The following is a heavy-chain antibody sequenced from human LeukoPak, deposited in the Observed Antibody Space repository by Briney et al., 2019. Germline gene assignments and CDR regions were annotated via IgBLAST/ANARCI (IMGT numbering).Heavy chain of an antibody. D-gene: IGHD3-9*01. J-gene: IGHJ4*02. Sequence: QTGGSLRLSCAASGFTFSSHYMSWVRQAPGKGLEWVANIKQDGSEKYYVDSVKGRFTISRDNAKNSLYLQMNSLRAEDTAVYYCARVFGLRYFDWLPIFDYWGQGTLVTVSS. CDR3: ARVFGLRYFDWLPIFDY. CDR2: IKQDGSEK. V-gene: IGHV3-7*01. CDR1: GFTFSSHY.